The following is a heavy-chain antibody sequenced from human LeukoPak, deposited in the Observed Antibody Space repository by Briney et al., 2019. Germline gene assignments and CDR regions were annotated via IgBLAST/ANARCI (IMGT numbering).Heavy chain of an antibody. J-gene: IGHJ4*02. V-gene: IGHV3-23*01. CDR1: GFTFSSYA. D-gene: IGHD5-18*01. Sequence: GGSLRLSCAASGFTFSSYAMSWVRQAPGKGLEWVSAISGSGGSTYYADSVKGRFTISRHNSKNTLYLQMNSLRAEDTAVYYCARAPDTAMAPYFDYWGQGTLVTVSS. CDR2: ISGSGGST. CDR3: ARAPDTAMAPYFDY.